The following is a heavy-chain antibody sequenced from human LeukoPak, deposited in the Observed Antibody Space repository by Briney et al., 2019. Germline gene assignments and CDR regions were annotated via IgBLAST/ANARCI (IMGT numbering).Heavy chain of an antibody. V-gene: IGHV3-11*01. CDR1: GFTFSDYY. CDR2: ISSSGTTI. Sequence: GGSLRLSCAASGFTFSDYYMSWIRQAPGKGPGWASYISSSGTTIYYADSQKGRFTISRDNAKSSLYLQMNRLRAEDTAVYYCAREGEYSFDYWGQGTLVTVSS. D-gene: IGHD2/OR15-2a*01. CDR3: AREGEYSFDY. J-gene: IGHJ4*02.